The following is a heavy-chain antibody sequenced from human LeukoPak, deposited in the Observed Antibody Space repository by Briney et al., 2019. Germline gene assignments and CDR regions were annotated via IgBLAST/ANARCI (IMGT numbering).Heavy chain of an antibody. Sequence: GGSLRLSCAASGFTFSSYGMHWVRQAPGKGLEWVSTISGSGGNTYYADSVKGRFTISRDNSKNTLYLQLNSLRAEDTALYYCAKIVGYSSDSLDYWGQGTLVTVSS. CDR2: ISGSGGNT. CDR3: AKIVGYSSDSLDY. J-gene: IGHJ4*02. D-gene: IGHD6-19*01. V-gene: IGHV3-23*01. CDR1: GFTFSSYG.